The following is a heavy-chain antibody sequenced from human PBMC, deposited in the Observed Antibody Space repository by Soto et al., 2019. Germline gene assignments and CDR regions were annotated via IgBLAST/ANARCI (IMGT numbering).Heavy chain of an antibody. CDR2: ISYDGGNK. CDR1: GFTFSSYA. V-gene: IGHV3-30-3*01. Sequence: QVQLVESGGGVVQPGRSLRLSCAASGFTFSSYAMHWVRQAPGKGLEWVAVISYDGGNKYYADSVKGRFTISRDNSKNTLYLQMNSLRAEDTAVYYCARDDRGDILTGPNIAYYYHGMDAWGQGTTVTVSS. CDR3: ARDDRGDILTGPNIAYYYHGMDA. J-gene: IGHJ6*02. D-gene: IGHD3-9*01.